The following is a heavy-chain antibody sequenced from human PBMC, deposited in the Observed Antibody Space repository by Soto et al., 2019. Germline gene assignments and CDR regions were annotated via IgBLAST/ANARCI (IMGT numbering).Heavy chain of an antibody. Sequence: GGSLRLSCAASGFTFSNAWMSWVRQAPGKGLEWVGRIKSKTDGGTTDYAAPVKGRFTISRDDSKNTLYLQMNSLKTEDTAVYYCTTGGWGYSGYDTVYWGQGTLVTVSS. CDR2: IKSKTDGGTT. J-gene: IGHJ4*02. CDR1: GFTFSNAW. CDR3: TTGGWGYSGYDTVY. D-gene: IGHD5-12*01. V-gene: IGHV3-15*01.